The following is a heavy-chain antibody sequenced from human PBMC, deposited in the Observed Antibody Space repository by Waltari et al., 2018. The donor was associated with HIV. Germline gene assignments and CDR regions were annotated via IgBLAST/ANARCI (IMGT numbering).Heavy chain of an antibody. D-gene: IGHD6-13*01. J-gene: IGHJ5*02. CDR1: GFTFSTNS. V-gene: IGHV3-21*01. CDR3: ARDGRGSSWSLNGFDP. Sequence: EVQLVEPGGGLVKPGGSLRLSCAASGFTFSTNSMNWVRQAPWKVPEGVSIFSSTGSFLYDADSVKGRFTSSRDTAKNSMYLEMESVRACDTSVYYCARDGRGSSWSLNGFDPWGEGIQVTVSS. CDR2: FSSTGSFL.